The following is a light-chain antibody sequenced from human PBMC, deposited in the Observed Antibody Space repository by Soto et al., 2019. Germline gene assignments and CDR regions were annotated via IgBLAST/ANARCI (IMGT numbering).Light chain of an antibody. CDR1: QSISSY. J-gene: IGKJ4*01. CDR2: AAS. V-gene: IGKV1-39*01. CDR3: QQSYSTPPT. Sequence: DIQMTQSPSSLSASVGDRVTITCRASQSISSYLYWYQQKPGKAPKLLIYAASSLLSGVPSRFSGSGSGTDFPLTISSLHPDDFATYYCQQSYSTPPTFGGGTKLEIK.